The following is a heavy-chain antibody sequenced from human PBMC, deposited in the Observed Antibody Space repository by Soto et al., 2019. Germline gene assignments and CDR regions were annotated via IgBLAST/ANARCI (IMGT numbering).Heavy chain of an antibody. CDR3: ARGHITTNPRFDT. J-gene: IGHJ5*02. CDR1: GGSFSGYY. CDR2: INHSGST. D-gene: IGHD3-22*01. Sequence: SETLSLTCAVYGGSFSGYYWSWIRQPPGKGLEWIGEINHSGSTNYNPSLKSRVTISIDTSKNQFSLKLSSVTAADTAVYYCARGHITTNPRFDTWGQGTLVTVSS. V-gene: IGHV4-34*01.